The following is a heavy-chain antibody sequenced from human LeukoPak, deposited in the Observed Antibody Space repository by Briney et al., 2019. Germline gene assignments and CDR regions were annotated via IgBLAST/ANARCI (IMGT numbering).Heavy chain of an antibody. J-gene: IGHJ4*02. CDR2: ISGSGGST. CDR1: GFTFSSYA. Sequence: GGSLRLSCAASGFTFSSYAMSWVRQAPGKGLEWVSAISGSGGSTYYADSVRGRFTISRDNSKNTLYLQMNSLRAEDTAVYYCAKDSYFWSGFDYWGQGTLVTVSS. CDR3: AKDSYFWSGFDY. V-gene: IGHV3-23*01. D-gene: IGHD3-3*01.